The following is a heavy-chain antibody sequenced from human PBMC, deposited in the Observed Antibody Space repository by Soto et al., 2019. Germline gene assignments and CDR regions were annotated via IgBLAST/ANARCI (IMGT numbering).Heavy chain of an antibody. J-gene: IGHJ4*02. CDR3: ARDKGRFDY. CDR1: DGSISIGDYY. CDR2: IYYSGST. V-gene: IGHV4-30-4*01. Sequence: SEPLSLTCTVSDGSISIGDYYRSWIRQPPGKGLEWIGYIYYSGSTYYNPSLKSRVTISVDTSKNQFSLKLSSVTAADTAVYYCARDKGRFDYWGQGNLVTVSS.